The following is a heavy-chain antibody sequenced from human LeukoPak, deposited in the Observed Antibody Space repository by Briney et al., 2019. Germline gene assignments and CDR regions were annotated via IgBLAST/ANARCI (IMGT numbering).Heavy chain of an antibody. Sequence: GGSLRLSCAVSGFPFNNYAMHWVRQAPGKGLEWVAVISNDGTNKYYTDSVKGRFTISRDNSKSTLYLQMNSLRAEDTAVYYCARDCCGEWYFFDSWGQGTLVTVSS. J-gene: IGHJ4*02. D-gene: IGHD3-10*01. V-gene: IGHV3-30-3*01. CDR2: ISNDGTNK. CDR3: ARDCCGEWYFFDS. CDR1: GFPFNNYA.